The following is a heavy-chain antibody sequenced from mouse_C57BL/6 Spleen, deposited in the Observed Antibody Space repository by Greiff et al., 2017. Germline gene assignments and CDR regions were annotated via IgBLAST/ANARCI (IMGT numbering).Heavy chain of an antibody. J-gene: IGHJ4*01. CDR1: GYTFTDYN. D-gene: IGHD1-1*01. V-gene: IGHV1-22*01. CDR2: INPNNGGT. CDR3: ASPFITTVVATDAMDY. Sequence: VQLQPSGPELVKPGASVKMSCKASGYTFTDYNMHWVKQSHGKSLEWIGYINPNNGGTSYNQKFKGKATLTVNKSSSTAYMELRSLTSEDSAVYYCASPFITTVVATDAMDYWGQGTSVTVSS.